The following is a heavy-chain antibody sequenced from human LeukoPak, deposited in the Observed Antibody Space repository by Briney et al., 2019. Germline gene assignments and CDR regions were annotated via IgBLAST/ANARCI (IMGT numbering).Heavy chain of an antibody. V-gene: IGHV3-15*01. CDR1: GFTFSNAW. CDR2: IKSKTDGGTT. Sequence: KPGGSLRLSCAASGFTFSNAWMSWVRQAPGKGLEWGGRIKSKTDGGTTDYTAPVKGRFTISRDDSKNTLYLQMNSLKTEDTAVYYCTTARITMVRGGKRDYWGQGTLVTVSS. J-gene: IGHJ4*02. CDR3: TTARITMVRGGKRDY. D-gene: IGHD3-10*01.